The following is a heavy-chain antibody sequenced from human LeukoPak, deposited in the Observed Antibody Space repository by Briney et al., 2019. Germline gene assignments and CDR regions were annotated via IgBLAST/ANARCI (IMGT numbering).Heavy chain of an antibody. CDR1: GFNFADYS. Sequence: GGSLRLSCVASGFNFADYSMDWVRQAPGKGLEWVSSISSSSYIYYADSVKGRFTISRDNAKNSLYLQMNSLRAEDTAVYYCARPVVPAALYYYYYYYYMDVWGKGTTVTISS. J-gene: IGHJ6*03. CDR3: ARPVVPAALYYYYYYYYMDV. CDR2: ISSSSYI. V-gene: IGHV3-21*01. D-gene: IGHD2-2*01.